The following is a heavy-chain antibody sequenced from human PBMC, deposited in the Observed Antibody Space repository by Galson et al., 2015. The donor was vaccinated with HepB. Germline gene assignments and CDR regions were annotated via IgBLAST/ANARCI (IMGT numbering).Heavy chain of an antibody. CDR2: ISYDGTNN. D-gene: IGHD5-24*01. CDR3: ARAHSPPVATNLVVGYFDY. Sequence: SLRPSCAASGFTFSTYAMNWVRQAPGKGLEWVAVISYDGTNNYYADSVKGRLTISRGNSKNTLYLQMNSLRVEDTAVYYCARAHSPPVATNLVVGYFDYWGQGTLVTVAA. J-gene: IGHJ4*02. V-gene: IGHV3-30-3*01. CDR1: GFTFSTYA.